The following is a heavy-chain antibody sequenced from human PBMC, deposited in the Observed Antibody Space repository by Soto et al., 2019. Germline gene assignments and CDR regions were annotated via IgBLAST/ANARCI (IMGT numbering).Heavy chain of an antibody. J-gene: IGHJ3*02. Sequence: QLHLVHSGAVVKKPGASVTVSCSASGYPVTAYYMHWVRQAPGRGLEWMGGINPATGAAKYTQTFQGGVTMTRDTSTSTVFMELSGLTSEDTAVFYWARGGGVGVAGSAAFDMWGQGTLVTVSS. V-gene: IGHV1-2*02. CDR3: ARGGGVGVAGSAAFDM. CDR2: INPATGAA. CDR1: GYPVTAYY. D-gene: IGHD3-3*01.